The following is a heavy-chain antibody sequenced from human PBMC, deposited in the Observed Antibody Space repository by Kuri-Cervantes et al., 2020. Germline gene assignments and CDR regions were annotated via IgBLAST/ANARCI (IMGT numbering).Heavy chain of an antibody. CDR3: AGSSGYYFDY. CDR2: IYYSGST. D-gene: IGHD3-22*01. Sequence: SETLSLTCTVSGGSISSYYWSWIRQPPGKGLEWIGYIYYSGSTNYNPSFKSRVTISVDTSKNQFSLKLSSVTAADTAVYYCAGSSGYYFDYWGQGTLVTVSS. J-gene: IGHJ4*02. CDR1: GGSISSYY. V-gene: IGHV4-59*01.